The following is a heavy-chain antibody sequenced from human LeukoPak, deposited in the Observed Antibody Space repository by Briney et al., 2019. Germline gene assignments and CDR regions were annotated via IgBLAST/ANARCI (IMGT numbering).Heavy chain of an antibody. J-gene: IGHJ6*03. D-gene: IGHD6-13*01. CDR3: AKGYHNSWYSDYMDV. CDR2: ISGSDRGGST. Sequence: PGGSLRLSCAASGFTLSTYAISWVRQAPGKGLEWVSAISGSDRGGSTFYADSVKGRFTISRDNSKNMLYLQMNSLRAEDTALYYCAKGYHNSWYSDYMDVWGKGTTVTVSS. CDR1: GFTLSTYA. V-gene: IGHV3-23*01.